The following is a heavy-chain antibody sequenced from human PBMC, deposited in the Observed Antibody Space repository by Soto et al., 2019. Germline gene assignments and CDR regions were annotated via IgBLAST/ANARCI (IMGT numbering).Heavy chain of an antibody. CDR2: IYSGGST. CDR1: GFTVSSNY. J-gene: IGHJ4*02. D-gene: IGHD1-20*01. Sequence: PGGSLILSCAASGFTVSSNYMSWVRQAPGKGLEWVSVIYSGGSTYYADSVKGRFTISRDNSKNTLYLQMNSLRAEDTAVYYCARELTGITPLFDYWGQGTLVTVSS. CDR3: ARELTGITPLFDY. V-gene: IGHV3-66*01.